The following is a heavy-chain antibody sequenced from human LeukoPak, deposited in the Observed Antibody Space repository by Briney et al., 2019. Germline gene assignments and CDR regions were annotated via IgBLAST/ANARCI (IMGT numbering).Heavy chain of an antibody. CDR1: GFTVSSSY. J-gene: IGHJ4*02. CDR3: ARESGPSTSWCYFDY. V-gene: IGHV3-66*01. Sequence: GGSLRLSCAASGFTVSSSYISWVRQAPGKGLEWVSTIYSGGSTYYADSVKGRFTISRDNSKNTLYLQVNSLRAEDTAVYYCARESGPSTSWCYFDYWGQGTLVTVSS. D-gene: IGHD6-13*01. CDR2: IYSGGST.